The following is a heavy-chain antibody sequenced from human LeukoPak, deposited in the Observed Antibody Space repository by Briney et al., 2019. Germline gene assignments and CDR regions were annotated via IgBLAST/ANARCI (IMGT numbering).Heavy chain of an antibody. CDR1: GGSISSGSYY. Sequence: SQTLSLTCTVSGGSISSGSYYWSWIRQPAGKGLEWIGRIYTSGSTNYNPSLKSRVTISVDTSKNQFSLKLSSVTAADTAVYYCARDPVIAVADSNWFAPWGQGTLVTVSS. J-gene: IGHJ5*02. V-gene: IGHV4-61*02. D-gene: IGHD6-19*01. CDR3: ARDPVIAVADSNWFAP. CDR2: IYTSGST.